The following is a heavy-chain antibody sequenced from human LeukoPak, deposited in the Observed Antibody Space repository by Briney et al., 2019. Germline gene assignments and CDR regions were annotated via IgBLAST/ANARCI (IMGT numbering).Heavy chain of an antibody. CDR1: GFTFSTNP. CDR2: ISGGGITT. Sequence: GGSLRLSFAATGFTFSTNPRSWVRKPQGKGRGGASLISGGGITTYYADSVQGRFTISRDTSKNTLYLQMNSLRAEDTAVYYCAKTGYCSSSGCYVAPYVDWGQGTRVTVSS. J-gene: IGHJ1*01. V-gene: IGHV3-23*01. CDR3: AKTGYCSSSGCYVAPYVD. D-gene: IGHD2-2*01.